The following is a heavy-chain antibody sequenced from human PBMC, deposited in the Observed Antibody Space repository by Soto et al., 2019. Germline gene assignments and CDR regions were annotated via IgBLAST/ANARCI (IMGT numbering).Heavy chain of an antibody. CDR2: TGSGTGPG. CDR3: ARRDSGGFYRFFDS. CDR1: GGSLSTNP. D-gene: IGHD2-15*01. Sequence: ASVKVSCKASGGSLSTNPISWMRQAPGQGLEWMGGTGSGTGPGNHAQKFQGRLTVTADKSTSTVYMELTNLSSEDTAVYYCARRDSGGFYRFFDSWGQGTLVTVSS. J-gene: IGHJ4*02. V-gene: IGHV1-69*06.